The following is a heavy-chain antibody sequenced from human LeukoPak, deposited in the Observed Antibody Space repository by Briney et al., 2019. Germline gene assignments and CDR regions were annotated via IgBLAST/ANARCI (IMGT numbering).Heavy chain of an antibody. Sequence: SETLSLTCAVSGGSISSNNWWSWVRQPPGKGLEWIGETYHSGSTTYNPSLKSRVTISVDKSKNQFFLELSSVAAADTAVYFCARKDSNYGGFDYWGQGTLVTVSS. V-gene: IGHV4-4*02. J-gene: IGHJ4*02. D-gene: IGHD4-11*01. CDR1: GGSISSNNW. CDR2: TYHSGST. CDR3: ARKDSNYGGFDY.